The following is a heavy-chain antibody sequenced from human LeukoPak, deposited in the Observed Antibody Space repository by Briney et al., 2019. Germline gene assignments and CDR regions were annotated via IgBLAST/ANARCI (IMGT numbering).Heavy chain of an antibody. D-gene: IGHD2-2*02. J-gene: IGHJ5*02. Sequence: SVKVSCKASGGTFSSYAISWVRQAPGQGLEWMGGIIPIFGTANYAQKFQGRVTITADESTSTAYMELSSLRSEDTAVYYCARDGCSSTSCYTSWFDPWGQGTLVTASS. CDR1: GGTFSSYA. CDR3: ARDGCSSTSCYTSWFDP. V-gene: IGHV1-69*01. CDR2: IIPIFGTA.